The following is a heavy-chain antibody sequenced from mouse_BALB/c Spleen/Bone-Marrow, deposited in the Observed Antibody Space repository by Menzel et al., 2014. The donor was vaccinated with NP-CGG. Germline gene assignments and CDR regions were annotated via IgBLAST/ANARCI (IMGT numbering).Heavy chain of an antibody. J-gene: IGHJ4*01. CDR3: TRGRRDAMDY. CDR1: GYTFTSYY. V-gene: IGHV1S81*02. Sequence: QVQLQQSGAELVKPGASVKLSCKASGYTFTSYYMYWVKQRPGQGLEWIGEINLSNGGTNFNEKFKSKATLTVDKSPSTAYMQLSSLASEDSAVYYCTRGRRDAMDYWGQGTSVTVSS. CDR2: INLSNGGT.